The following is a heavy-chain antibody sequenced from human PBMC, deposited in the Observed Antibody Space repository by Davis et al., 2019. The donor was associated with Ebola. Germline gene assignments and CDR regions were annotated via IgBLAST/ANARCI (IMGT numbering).Heavy chain of an antibody. CDR1: GGSFSGYY. Sequence: MPSETLSLTCAVYGGSFSGYYWSWIRQPPGKGLEWIGEINHSGSTNYNPSLKSRVTISVDTSKNQFSLKLSSVTAADTAVYYCARGRTAYLRFRFDPWGQGTLVTVSS. J-gene: IGHJ5*02. V-gene: IGHV4-34*01. CDR3: ARGRTAYLRFRFDP. CDR2: INHSGST. D-gene: IGHD3-3*01.